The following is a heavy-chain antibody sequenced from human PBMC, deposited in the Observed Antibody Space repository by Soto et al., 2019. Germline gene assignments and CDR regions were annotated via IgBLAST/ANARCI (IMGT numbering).Heavy chain of an antibody. J-gene: IGHJ6*02. Sequence: GESLKISCKGSGYSFTSYWIGWVRQMPGKGLEWMGIIYPGDSDTRYSPSFQGQVTISADKSISTAYLQWSSLKASDTAMYYCARGGALGPVPYGSGSYYYYGMDVWGQGTTVTVSS. CDR2: IYPGDSDT. D-gene: IGHD3-10*01. CDR3: ARGGALGPVPYGSGSYYYYGMDV. V-gene: IGHV5-51*01. CDR1: GYSFTSYW.